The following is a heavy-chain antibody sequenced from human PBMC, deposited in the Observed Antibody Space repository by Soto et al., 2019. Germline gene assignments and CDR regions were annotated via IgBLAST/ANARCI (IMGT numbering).Heavy chain of an antibody. CDR2: IIPIFGTA. D-gene: IGHD6-13*01. Sequence: QVQLVQSGAEVKKPGSSVKVSCKASGGTFSSYAISWVRQAPGQGLEWMGGIIPIFGTAHYAQKFQGRVTITADESTSTAYMELSSRRSEDTAVYYCARVAYSSSWYNYFDYWGQGTLVTVSS. CDR1: GGTFSSYA. V-gene: IGHV1-69*01. CDR3: ARVAYSSSWYNYFDY. J-gene: IGHJ4*02.